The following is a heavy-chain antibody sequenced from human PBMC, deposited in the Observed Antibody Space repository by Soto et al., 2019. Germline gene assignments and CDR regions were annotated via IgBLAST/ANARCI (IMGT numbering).Heavy chain of an antibody. CDR1: GSIVGNNG. D-gene: IGHD3-16*01. Sequence: GRSLRLSGVGSGSIVGNNGMNGVRQSPGKGLEWVAFMSYDESYTFYADSVKGRVTISRDNSKKTLYLQMNSLRAEHTAVYYCAKKGAGGYDYYGMDVWGQGATVTVSS. CDR2: MSYDESYT. CDR3: AKKGAGGYDYYGMDV. J-gene: IGHJ6*02. V-gene: IGHV3-30*18.